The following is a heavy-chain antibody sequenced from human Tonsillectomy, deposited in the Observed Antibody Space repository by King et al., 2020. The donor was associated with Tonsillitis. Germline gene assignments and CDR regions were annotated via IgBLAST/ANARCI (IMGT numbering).Heavy chain of an antibody. J-gene: IGHJ4*02. CDR1: GFTFEDYA. Sequence: VQLVESGGGVVQPGGSLRLSCAASGFTFEDYAMHWVRQAPGKVLEWVSLISGDGDSTYYADSVKGRFTISRDNSKDSLYLQMNSLRTEDTALYYCAKDICSGGSCYIGLDYWGQGTLVTVSS. CDR2: ISGDGDST. D-gene: IGHD2-15*01. CDR3: AKDICSGGSCYIGLDY. V-gene: IGHV3-43*02.